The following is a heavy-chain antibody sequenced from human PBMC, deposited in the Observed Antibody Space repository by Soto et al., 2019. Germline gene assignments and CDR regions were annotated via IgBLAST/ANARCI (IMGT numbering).Heavy chain of an antibody. Sequence: QVQLVQSGAEVKKPGASVKVSCTTYGYTFSDYFLHWVRQAPGQGPEWMGFVNPKRGGTEYAPKFQGRVTTTRDPSSSTVYMYLSGLTSDDTAIYYCARDSGIPGRYWYFGLWGRGTLVTVSS. J-gene: IGHJ2*01. CDR1: GYTFSDYF. D-gene: IGHD3-9*01. CDR3: ARDSGIPGRYWYFGL. CDR2: VNPKRGGT. V-gene: IGHV1-2*02.